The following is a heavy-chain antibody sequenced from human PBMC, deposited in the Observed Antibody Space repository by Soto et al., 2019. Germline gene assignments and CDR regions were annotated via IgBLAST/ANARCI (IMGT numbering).Heavy chain of an antibody. CDR2: ISGSGGST. CDR3: AGDSLYSSSWFPPSDYYCGMDV. D-gene: IGHD6-13*01. Sequence: GGSLRLSCAASGFTFSSYAMSWVRQAPGKGLEWVSAISGSGGSTYYADSVKGRFTISRDNSKNTLYLQMNSLRAEDTAVYYCAGDSLYSSSWFPPSDYYCGMDVWGQGTTVTVSS. V-gene: IGHV3-23*01. J-gene: IGHJ6*02. CDR1: GFTFSSYA.